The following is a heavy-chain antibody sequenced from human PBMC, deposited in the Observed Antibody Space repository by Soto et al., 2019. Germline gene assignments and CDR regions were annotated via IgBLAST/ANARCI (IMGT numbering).Heavy chain of an antibody. CDR3: AKKVNSGSGSQYFDY. D-gene: IGHD3-10*01. J-gene: IGHJ4*02. Sequence: GGSLRLSCAASGFTLSSYSISWVPQPPGKGMEWVSGFRSSGDDGTTYYADSVKGRFTISRDNSKNTLFLQMNSLRAEDTAIYYCAKKVNSGSGSQYFDYWGQGTLVTVSS. V-gene: IGHV3-23*01. CDR2: FRSSGDDGTT. CDR1: GFTLSSYS.